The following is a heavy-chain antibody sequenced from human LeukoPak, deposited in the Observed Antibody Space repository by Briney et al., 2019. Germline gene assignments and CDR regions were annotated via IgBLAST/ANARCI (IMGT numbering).Heavy chain of an antibody. CDR3: ARSRQASGLFSS. J-gene: IGHJ5*02. CDR1: GGSFSDYF. V-gene: IGHV4-34*10. D-gene: IGHD3-10*01. Sequence: SETLSLTCAVYGGSFSDYFWNWIRQTPGKGLEWIGEINHGGGTKYNPSLKSRFTISVDRPKNQFFLNVTSLTAADTAVYYCARSRQASGLFSSWGQGTLVVVSS. CDR2: INHGGGT.